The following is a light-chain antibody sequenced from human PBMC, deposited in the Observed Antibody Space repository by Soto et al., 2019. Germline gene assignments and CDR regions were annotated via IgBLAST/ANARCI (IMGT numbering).Light chain of an antibody. J-gene: IGKJ1*01. V-gene: IGKV3-15*01. CDR2: AAS. CDR1: QSVSNN. Sequence: DIVMTQSPATLSVAPGERATLSCRASQSVSNNYLAWYQQKPGQAPRLLIYAASTTATGIPAKFSGSGSGTDFTLTISSLQPEDFATYYCQQSYSTWTFGQGTKVDVK. CDR3: QQSYSTWT.